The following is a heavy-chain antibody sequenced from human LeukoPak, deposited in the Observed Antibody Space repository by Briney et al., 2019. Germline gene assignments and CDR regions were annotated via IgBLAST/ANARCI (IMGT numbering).Heavy chain of an antibody. D-gene: IGHD3-9*01. CDR1: GGTFSSYA. V-gene: IGHV1-69*13. CDR3: AGSHVLRYFDWLGDGWFDP. J-gene: IGHJ5*02. CDR2: IIPIFGTA. Sequence: ASVKVSCKASGGTFSSYAISWVRQATGQGLEWMGGIIPIFGTANYAQKFQGRVTITADESTSTAYMELSSLRSEDTAVYYCAGSHVLRYFDWLGDGWFDPWGQGTLVTVSS.